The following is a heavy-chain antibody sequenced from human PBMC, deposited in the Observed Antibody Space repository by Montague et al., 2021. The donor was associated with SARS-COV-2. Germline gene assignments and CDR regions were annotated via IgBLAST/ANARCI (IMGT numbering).Heavy chain of an antibody. CDR2: IKEVGSEK. CDR3: AREYFDNSGVGHY. Sequence: SLILSCAASGFTVSSYWISLVRQAPGKGLEWVANIKEVGSEKKYXCSCSARFTISRDNAQDYLYLQLNSLRAEDTAVYYCAREYFDNSGVGHYWGQGTLVTVSS. V-gene: IGHV3-7*01. CDR1: GFTVSSYW. J-gene: IGHJ4*02. D-gene: IGHD3-22*01.